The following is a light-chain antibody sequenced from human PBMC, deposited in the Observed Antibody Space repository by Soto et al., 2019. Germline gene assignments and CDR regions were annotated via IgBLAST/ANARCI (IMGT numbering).Light chain of an antibody. CDR3: QQRSNWPWT. J-gene: IGKJ1*01. Sequence: ILMTQSPATLSVSPGERATLSCRASQSVSNYLAWYQQKPGQAPRLLIYDASNRATGIPARFSGSGSGTDFTLTISSLEPEDFAVYYCQQRSNWPWTFGQGTKVEIK. CDR1: QSVSNY. CDR2: DAS. V-gene: IGKV3-11*01.